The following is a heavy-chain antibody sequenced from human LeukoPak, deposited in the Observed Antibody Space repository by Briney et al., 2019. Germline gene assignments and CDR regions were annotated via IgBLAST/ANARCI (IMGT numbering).Heavy chain of an antibody. J-gene: IGHJ3*02. Sequence: SVKVSCKASGGTFSSYAISWVRQAPGQGLEWMGGIIPIFGTANYAQKFQGRVTITADESTSTAYMELSSLRSEDTAVYYCARGGSPPHAFDIWGQGTMVTVSS. CDR2: IIPIFGTA. CDR1: GGTFSSYA. D-gene: IGHD3-16*01. V-gene: IGHV1-69*13. CDR3: ARGGSPPHAFDI.